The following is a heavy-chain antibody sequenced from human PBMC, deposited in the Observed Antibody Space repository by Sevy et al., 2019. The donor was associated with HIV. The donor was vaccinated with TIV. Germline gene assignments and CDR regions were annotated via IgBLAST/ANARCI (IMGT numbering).Heavy chain of an antibody. CDR2: IRSKANSYAT. D-gene: IGHD6-13*01. CDR1: GFTFSGSA. J-gene: IGHJ5*02. V-gene: IGHV3-73*01. Sequence: GESLKISCAASGFTFSGSAMHWVRQASGKGLEWVGRIRSKANSYATAYAASVKGRFTISRDDSKNTAYLQMNSLKTEDTAVYYCTRHQQQLGGNWFDPWGQGTLVTVSS. CDR3: TRHQQQLGGNWFDP.